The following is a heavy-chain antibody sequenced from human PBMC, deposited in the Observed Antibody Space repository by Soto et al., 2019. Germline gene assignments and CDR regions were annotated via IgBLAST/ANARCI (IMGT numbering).Heavy chain of an antibody. CDR1: GFTFSSYS. J-gene: IGHJ4*02. V-gene: IGHV3-23*01. CDR3: AKKVNSGPGSQYFDY. CDR2: FRTSGDGGTT. Sequence: GGSLRLSCAASGFTFSSYSMSWVRQAPGRGLEWVSGFRTSGDGGTTYYADSVKGRFTISRDNSKNMLFLQMNSLRAEDTAIYYCAKKVNSGPGSQYFDYWGQGTLVTVSS. D-gene: IGHD3-10*01.